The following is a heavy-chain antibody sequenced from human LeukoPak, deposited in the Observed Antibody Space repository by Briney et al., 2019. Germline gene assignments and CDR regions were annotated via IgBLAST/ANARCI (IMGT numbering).Heavy chain of an antibody. Sequence: SVKVSCKASGRTFSSYAISWVRQAPGQGLEWMGRIIPIFGTANYAQKFQGRVTITTDESTSTAYMELSSLRSEDTAVYYCARVSDISTGSRYDYYFDYWGQGTLVTVSS. CDR2: IIPIFGTA. J-gene: IGHJ4*02. CDR3: ARVSDISTGSRYDYYFDY. CDR1: GRTFSSYA. D-gene: IGHD3-9*01. V-gene: IGHV1-69*05.